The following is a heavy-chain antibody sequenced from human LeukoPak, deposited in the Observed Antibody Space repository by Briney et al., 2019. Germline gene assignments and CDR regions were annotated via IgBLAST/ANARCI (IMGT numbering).Heavy chain of an antibody. V-gene: IGHV4-59*11. CDR1: GGSISSHY. CDR2: IYYSGST. D-gene: IGHD3-3*01. CDR3: ERVAYYDFWSGSNWFDP. J-gene: IGHJ5*02. Sequence: PSETLSLTCTVSGGSISSHYWSWIRQPPGKGLEWIGYIYYSGSTNYNPSLKSRVTISVDTSKNQFSLKLSSVTAADTAVYYCERVAYYDFWSGSNWFDPWGQGTLVTASS.